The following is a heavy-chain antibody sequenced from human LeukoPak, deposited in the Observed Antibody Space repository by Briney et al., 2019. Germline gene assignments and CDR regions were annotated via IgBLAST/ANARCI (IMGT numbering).Heavy chain of an antibody. V-gene: IGHV1-18*01. CDR3: ARGLIEGATTGPTDH. J-gene: IGHJ4*02. CDR2: ISAYNGNT. D-gene: IGHD1-26*01. CDR1: GYTFTSYG. Sequence: ASVKVSCKASGYTFTSYGISWVRQAPGQGLEWMGWISAYNGNTNYAQKLQGRVTMTTDTSTSTAYMELRSLRSDDTAVYYCARGLIEGATTGPTDHWGQGTLVTVSS.